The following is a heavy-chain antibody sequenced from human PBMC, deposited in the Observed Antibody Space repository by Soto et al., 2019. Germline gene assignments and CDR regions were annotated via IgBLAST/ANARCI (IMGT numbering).Heavy chain of an antibody. CDR1: SVSNAW. D-gene: IGHD3-10*01. CDR3: TTEGTMARVAFDI. CDR2: IKSKTDGGTT. V-gene: IGHV3-15*07. J-gene: IGHJ3*02. Sequence: SVSNAWMNWVRQAPGKGLEWVGRIKSKTDGGTTDYAAPVKGRFTISRDDSKNTLYLQMNSLKTEDTAVYYCTTEGTMARVAFDIWGQGTMVTVSS.